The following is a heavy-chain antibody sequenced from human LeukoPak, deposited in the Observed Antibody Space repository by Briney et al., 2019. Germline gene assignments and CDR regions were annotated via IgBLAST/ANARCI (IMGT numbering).Heavy chain of an antibody. CDR1: GFTFGDYA. Sequence: GGSLRLSCTASGFTFGDYAMSWVRQAPGKGLEWVGFIRSKAYGGTTEYAASVKGRFSISRDDSKSIAYLQMNSLKTEDTAVYYCTRRGGWYTDYWGQGTLVTVSS. CDR2: IRSKAYGGTT. V-gene: IGHV3-49*04. CDR3: TRRGGWYTDY. J-gene: IGHJ4*02. D-gene: IGHD6-19*01.